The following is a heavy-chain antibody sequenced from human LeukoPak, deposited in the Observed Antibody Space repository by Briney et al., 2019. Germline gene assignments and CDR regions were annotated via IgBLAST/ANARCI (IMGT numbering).Heavy chain of an antibody. V-gene: IGHV3-23*01. CDR2: LSGSGAGT. D-gene: IGHD3-3*01. CDR1: GFTLSDYA. CDR3: AKAELGVDTFFDY. J-gene: IGHJ4*02. Sequence: GGSLRLSCAASGFTLSDYALGWVRQAPGRGLEWVATLSGSGAGTYYSDSVQGRFTISRDNSKRTLFLQMNSLRAEDTAFYYCAKAELGVDTFFDYWGQGTLVTVSS.